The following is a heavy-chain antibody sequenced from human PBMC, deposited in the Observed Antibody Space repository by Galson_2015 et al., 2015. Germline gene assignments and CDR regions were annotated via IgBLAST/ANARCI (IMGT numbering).Heavy chain of an antibody. Sequence: ETLSLTCAVYGGSFSGYYWSWIRQPPGKGLEWIGEINHSGSTNYNPSLKSRVTISVDTSKNQFSLKLSSVTAADTAVYYCARGRGVLWFGETSRYYYYGMDVWGQGTTVTVSS. D-gene: IGHD3-10*01. CDR2: INHSGST. CDR3: ARGRGVLWFGETSRYYYYGMDV. V-gene: IGHV4-34*01. CDR1: GGSFSGYY. J-gene: IGHJ6*02.